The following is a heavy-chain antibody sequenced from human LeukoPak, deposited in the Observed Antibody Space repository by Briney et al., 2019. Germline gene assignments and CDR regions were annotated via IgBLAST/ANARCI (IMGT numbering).Heavy chain of an antibody. V-gene: IGHV3-23*01. J-gene: IGHJ4*02. CDR3: AKDDFWSGYGGAD. CDR2: ISGSGGST. D-gene: IGHD3-3*01. CDR1: GFTFSSYA. Sequence: GGSLRLSCAAPGFTFSSYAMSWVRQAPGKGLEWVSAISGSGGSTYYADSVKGRFTISRDNSKNTLYLQMNSLRAEDTAVYYCAKDDFWSGYGGADWGQGTLVTVSS.